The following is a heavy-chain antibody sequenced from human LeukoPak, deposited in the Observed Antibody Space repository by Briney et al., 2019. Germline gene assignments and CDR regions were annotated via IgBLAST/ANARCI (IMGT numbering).Heavy chain of an antibody. Sequence: PGGSLRLSCAASGFTVSSNYMSWVRQAPGKGLEWVSVIYSGGSTYYADSVKGRFTISRDNSKNTLYLQMNSLRAEDTAVYYCARENGAYYGSGSYPYYWGQGTLVTVSS. V-gene: IGHV3-66*01. CDR3: ARENGAYYGSGSYPYY. CDR2: IYSGGST. J-gene: IGHJ4*02. D-gene: IGHD3-10*01. CDR1: GFTVSSNY.